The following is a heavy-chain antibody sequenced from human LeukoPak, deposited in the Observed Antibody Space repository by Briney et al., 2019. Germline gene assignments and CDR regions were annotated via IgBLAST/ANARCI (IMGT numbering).Heavy chain of an antibody. Sequence: GGSLRLSCAASGFIFSNYALMWVRQAPGKGLEWVSSITGRGDETFYADSVKGRFSLSRDNSKNMLYLQMYSLEAEDTAIYYCAKGAAAGLVDWFDPWGQGTLVTVSS. V-gene: IGHV3-23*01. D-gene: IGHD6-13*01. CDR3: AKGAAAGLVDWFDP. CDR2: ITGRGDET. J-gene: IGHJ5*02. CDR1: GFIFSNYA.